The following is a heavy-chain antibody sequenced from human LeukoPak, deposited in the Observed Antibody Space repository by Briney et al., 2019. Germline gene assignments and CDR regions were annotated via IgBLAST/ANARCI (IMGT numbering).Heavy chain of an antibody. V-gene: IGHV3-21*01. D-gene: IGHD3-10*01. CDR1: GFTFSSYS. CDR2: ISSSSSYI. CDR3: ASKWFGDTDY. Sequence: PGGSLRLSCAASGFTFSSYSMNWVRQAPGKGLEWVSSISSSSSYIYYADSVKGRFTISRDNAKNSLYPQMNSLRAEDTAVYYCASKWFGDTDYWGQGTLVTVSS. J-gene: IGHJ4*02.